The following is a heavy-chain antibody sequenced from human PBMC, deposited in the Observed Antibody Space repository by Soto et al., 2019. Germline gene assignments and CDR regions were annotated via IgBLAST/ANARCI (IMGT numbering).Heavy chain of an antibody. Sequence: EVQLVQSGAEVKKPGESLRISCRVFGFSFTAYWIDWVRQMPGKGLEWMGRIDPSDSDTSYSPSFQGHVTFSADKSTSTAYLQWNSLKPSDSAIYYCARSQLDRFDPWGQGTQVTVSS. CDR3: ARSQLDRFDP. CDR2: IDPSDSDT. V-gene: IGHV5-10-1*03. J-gene: IGHJ5*02. CDR1: GFSFTAYW. D-gene: IGHD1-1*01.